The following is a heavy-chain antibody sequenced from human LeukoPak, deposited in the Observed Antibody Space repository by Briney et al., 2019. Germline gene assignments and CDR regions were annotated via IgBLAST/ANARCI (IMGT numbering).Heavy chain of an antibody. J-gene: IGHJ4*02. CDR3: ARVSVAGIDY. V-gene: IGHV4-59*10. Sequence: PSETLSLTCAVYGGSFSGYYWSWIRQPAGKGLEWIGRIYTSGSTNYNPSLKSRVTISVDTSKNQFSLKLSSVTAADTAVYYCARVSVAGIDYWGQGTLVTVSS. D-gene: IGHD6-19*01. CDR2: IYTSGST. CDR1: GGSFSGYY.